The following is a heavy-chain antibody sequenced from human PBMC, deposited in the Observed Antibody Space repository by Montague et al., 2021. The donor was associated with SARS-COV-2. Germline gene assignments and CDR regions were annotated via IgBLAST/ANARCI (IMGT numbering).Heavy chain of an antibody. D-gene: IGHD3-10*01. CDR2: INHSANT. CDR1: GGSLSGYY. Sequence: SETLSLPCAVHGGSLSGYYWSWIRQPPEKGLEWIGEINHSANTKYNPSLKSPVTISIDTSKNQFSLKMTSVTAADTATYYCASGIYPSGSYYNRYYYGLNIWGPGTTVIVSS. J-gene: IGHJ6*02. V-gene: IGHV4-34*01. CDR3: ASGIYPSGSYYNRYYYGLNI.